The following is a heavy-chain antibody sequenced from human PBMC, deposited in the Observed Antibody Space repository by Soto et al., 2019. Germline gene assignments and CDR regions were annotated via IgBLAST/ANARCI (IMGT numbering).Heavy chain of an antibody. Sequence: GGSLRLSCAASGFTFSSYAMSWVRQAPGKGLEWVGRIKSKTDGGPTDHAAPVKGRFTISRDDSKNTAYLQMNSLKTEDTAVYYCTRRGDAAMANFDYWGQGIVVTVSS. CDR1: GFTFSSYA. J-gene: IGHJ4*02. D-gene: IGHD5-18*01. CDR3: TRRGDAAMANFDY. CDR2: IKSKTDGGPT. V-gene: IGHV3-15*01.